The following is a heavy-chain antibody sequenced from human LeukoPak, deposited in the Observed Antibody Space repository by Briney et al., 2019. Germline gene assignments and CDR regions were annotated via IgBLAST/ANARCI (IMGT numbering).Heavy chain of an antibody. Sequence: GGSLRLSCAASGFTFSSYAMSWVRQAPGKGLEWVSTISGGGGGTYYADSVKGRFTISRDNSKNTLYLQMNSLRAEDTAVYYCAKEESYYYDSSGYSYWGQGTLVTVSS. CDR3: AKEESYYYDSSGYSY. V-gene: IGHV3-23*01. CDR1: GFTFSSYA. CDR2: ISGGGGGT. D-gene: IGHD3-22*01. J-gene: IGHJ4*02.